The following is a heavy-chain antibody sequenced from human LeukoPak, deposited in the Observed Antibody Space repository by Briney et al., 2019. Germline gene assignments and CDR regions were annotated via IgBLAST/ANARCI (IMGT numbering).Heavy chain of an antibody. CDR3: ARVTAFLYTATLTQHP. CDR1: GFTFTSYS. CDR2: ISSGSDTI. Sequence: GGSLRLSCAASGFTFTSYSMNWVRQAPGKGLEWVSYISSGSDTIYYADSVKGRFTLSRDNAKNSLYLQMNSLRDEDTAVYYCARVTAFLYTATLTQHPWGQGTLVTVDS. V-gene: IGHV3-48*02. D-gene: IGHD4-17*01. J-gene: IGHJ5*02.